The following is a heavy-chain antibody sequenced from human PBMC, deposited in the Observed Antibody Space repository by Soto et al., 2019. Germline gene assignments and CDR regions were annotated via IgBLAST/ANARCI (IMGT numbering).Heavy chain of an antibody. V-gene: IGHV1-8*01. CDR1: GYTFTSYD. CDR2: MNPNSGNT. Sequence: VASVKVSCKASGYTFTSYDINWVRQATGQGLEWMGWMNPNSGNTGYAQKFQGRVTMTRNTSISTAYMELSSLRSEDTAVYYCARVGYANYYYYGMDVWGQGTTVTVSS. D-gene: IGHD5-12*01. CDR3: ARVGYANYYYYGMDV. J-gene: IGHJ6*02.